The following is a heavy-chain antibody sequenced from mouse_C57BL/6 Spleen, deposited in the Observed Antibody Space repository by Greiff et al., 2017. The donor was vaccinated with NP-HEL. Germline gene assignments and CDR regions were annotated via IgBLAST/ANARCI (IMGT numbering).Heavy chain of an antibody. J-gene: IGHJ3*01. CDR3: ARDGVTTSFAY. CDR1: GFTFTDYY. CDR2: IRNKANGYTT. V-gene: IGHV7-3*01. D-gene: IGHD2-2*01. Sequence: EVQLVESGGGLVQPGGSLSLSCAASGFTFTDYYMSWVRQPPGKALEWLGFIRNKANGYTTEYSASVKGRFTISRDNSQSILYLQMNALRAEDSATEYCARDGVTTSFAYWGQGTLVTVSA.